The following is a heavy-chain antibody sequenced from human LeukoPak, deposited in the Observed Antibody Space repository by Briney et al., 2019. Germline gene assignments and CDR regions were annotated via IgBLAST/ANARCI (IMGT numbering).Heavy chain of an antibody. CDR2: ISGSGGST. V-gene: IGHV3-23*01. CDR3: AKDRQWLVFGAFDI. CDR1: GFTFSSYA. Sequence: GGSLRLSCAASGFTFSSYAMSWVRQAPGKGLEWVSAISGSGGSTYYADSVKGRFTISRDNSKNTMYLQMNSLRAEDTAIYYCAKDRQWLVFGAFDIWGQGTMVTVSS. J-gene: IGHJ3*02. D-gene: IGHD6-19*01.